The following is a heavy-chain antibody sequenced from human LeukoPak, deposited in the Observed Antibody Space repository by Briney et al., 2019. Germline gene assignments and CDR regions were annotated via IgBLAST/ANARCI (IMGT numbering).Heavy chain of an antibody. CDR3: ASRNDILTGYVFDF. J-gene: IGHJ4*02. CDR2: IYYSGST. CDR1: GGSVSSSIYY. D-gene: IGHD3-9*01. V-gene: IGHV4-39*01. Sequence: SETLSLTCTVSGGSVSSSIYYWGWIRQPPGKGLEWIGSIYYSGSTSYNPSLRSRVTISVDTSKNQFSLKLTSVTAADTAVYYCASRNDILTGYVFDFWGQGTLVTVSS.